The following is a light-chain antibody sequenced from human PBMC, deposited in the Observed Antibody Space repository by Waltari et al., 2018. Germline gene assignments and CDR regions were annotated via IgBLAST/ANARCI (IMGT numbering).Light chain of an antibody. CDR1: QNIRIY. CDR3: QQTYTTVKT. J-gene: IGKJ2*01. CDR2: GAS. V-gene: IGKV1-39*01. Sequence: DILMTQYPSSLVASVGDRVIITCRASQNIRIYLNWFQQKPGRAPDLLMYGASRLQSGVPPRFSGSGSGTDFTLIISDLQPEDSATYYCQQTYTTVKTFGRGTRVEV.